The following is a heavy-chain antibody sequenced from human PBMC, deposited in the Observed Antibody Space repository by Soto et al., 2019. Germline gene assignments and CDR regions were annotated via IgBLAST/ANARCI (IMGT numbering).Heavy chain of an antibody. CDR1: GFGFSDAW. J-gene: IGHJ6*02. Sequence: GGSLRLSCAASGFGFSDAWMNWVRQVPGKGLEWVGRIKSGLDVGTTDYAAPLKGRFTISRDDSKNILFLQINSLEIEDTAVYYCTTDHIYYGSQNYIPGREYAMDVWGQGTTVTVSS. V-gene: IGHV3-15*07. CDR3: TTDHIYYGSQNYIPGREYAMDV. D-gene: IGHD3-10*01. CDR2: IKSGLDVGTT.